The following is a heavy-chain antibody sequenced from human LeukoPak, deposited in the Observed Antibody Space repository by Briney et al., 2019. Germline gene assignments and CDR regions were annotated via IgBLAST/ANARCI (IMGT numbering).Heavy chain of an antibody. CDR1: GFTFSSYS. V-gene: IGHV3-48*01. CDR2: ISSSSSTI. D-gene: IGHD5-18*01. Sequence: GGSLRLSCAASGFTFSSYSMNWVRQAPGKGLEWVSYISSSSSTIYYADSVKGRFTISRDNAKNSLYLQMNSLRAEDTAVYYCAGENVDTAMDATFLFDYWGQGTLVTVSS. CDR3: AGENVDTAMDATFLFDY. J-gene: IGHJ4*02.